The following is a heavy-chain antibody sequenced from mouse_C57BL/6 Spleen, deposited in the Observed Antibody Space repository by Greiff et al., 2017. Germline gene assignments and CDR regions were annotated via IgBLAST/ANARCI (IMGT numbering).Heavy chain of an antibody. J-gene: IGHJ2*01. V-gene: IGHV1-61*01. CDR2: IYPSDSET. CDR3: AGHTTVVATFDY. Sequence: QVQLKQPGAELVRPGSSVKLSCKASGYTFTSYWMDWVKQRPGQGLEWIGNIYPSDSETHYNQKFKNKATLTVDKSSSTAYMQLSSLTSEDFAVYDCAGHTTVVATFDYWGQGTTLTVSS. D-gene: IGHD1-1*01. CDR1: GYTFTSYW.